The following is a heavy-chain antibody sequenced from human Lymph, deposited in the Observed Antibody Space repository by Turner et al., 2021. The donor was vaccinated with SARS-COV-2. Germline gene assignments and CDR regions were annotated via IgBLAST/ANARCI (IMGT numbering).Heavy chain of an antibody. Sequence: QVQLVESGVGVVQPGRSMRLSCAASGFTFSSYAMHWVRQAPGKGLEWLAVISYAGSNKNYADSVKGRFTITRYNAKNKLYLKMNSLRAEDTVVYYCARDDREFWSGYYTHYYYYGMDVWGQGTTVTVSS. CDR3: ARDDREFWSGYYTHYYYYGMDV. V-gene: IGHV3-30*04. D-gene: IGHD3-3*01. CDR2: ISYAGSNK. J-gene: IGHJ6*02. CDR1: GFTFSSYA.